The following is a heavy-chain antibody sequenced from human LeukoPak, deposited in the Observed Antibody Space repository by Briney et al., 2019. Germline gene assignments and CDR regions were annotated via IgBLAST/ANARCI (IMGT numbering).Heavy chain of an antibody. CDR1: GGSISIYY. V-gene: IGHV4-59*08. CDR3: ERRDNTGYFDY. J-gene: IGHJ4*02. D-gene: IGHD1-1*01. CDR2: IHYSGST. Sequence: PSETLSLTRTVSGGSISIYYWSWIRQPPGKGLEWIGNIHYSGSTNYNPSLTSPVTISLDTSKNQFCMRLPSVIAADTAVYFCERRDNTGYFDYWGQGTLVTVSS.